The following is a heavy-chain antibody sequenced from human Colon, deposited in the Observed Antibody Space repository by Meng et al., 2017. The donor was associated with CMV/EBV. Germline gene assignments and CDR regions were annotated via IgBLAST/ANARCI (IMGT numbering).Heavy chain of an antibody. CDR3: ARGLGLGYYYYYGMDV. D-gene: IGHD3/OR15-3a*01. Sequence: GESLKISCAASGFTFSSYWMSWVRQAPGKGLEWVAYIKQDGSEKYYVDSVKGRFTISRDNAKNSLYLQMNSLRAEDTAVYYCARGLGLGYYYYYGMDVWGQGTTVTVSS. J-gene: IGHJ6*02. V-gene: IGHV3-7*01. CDR1: GFTFSSYW. CDR2: IKQDGSEK.